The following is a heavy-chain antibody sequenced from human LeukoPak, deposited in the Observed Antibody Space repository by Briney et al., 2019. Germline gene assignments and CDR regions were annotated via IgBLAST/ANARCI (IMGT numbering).Heavy chain of an antibody. Sequence: GGSLRLSCAASGFTFDSYWMSWVRQAPGKGLEWVANIKEDGSEKYYVDSVKGRFTISRDNAKNSMYLQMNSLRAEDTAVYYCARGANWATDYWGQGTLVTVSS. J-gene: IGHJ4*02. CDR2: IKEDGSEK. V-gene: IGHV3-7*05. D-gene: IGHD1-1*01. CDR1: GFTFDSYW. CDR3: ARGANWATDY.